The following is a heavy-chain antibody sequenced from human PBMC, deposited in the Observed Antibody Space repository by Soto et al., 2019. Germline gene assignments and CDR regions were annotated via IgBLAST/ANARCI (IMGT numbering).Heavy chain of an antibody. CDR3: ARGMSRYFDGSVGWFDP. V-gene: IGHV1-69*02. D-gene: IGHD3-9*01. CDR2: IIPILGIA. CDR1: GGTFSSYT. Sequence: SVKVSFKASGGTFSSYTISWVRQAPGQGLEWMGRIIPILGIANYAQKFQGRVTITADKSTSTAYMELSSLRSEDTAVYYCARGMSRYFDGSVGWFDPWGQGTLVTV. J-gene: IGHJ5*02.